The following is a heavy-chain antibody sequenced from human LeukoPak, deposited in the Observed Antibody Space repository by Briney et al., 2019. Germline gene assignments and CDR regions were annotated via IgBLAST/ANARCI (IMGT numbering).Heavy chain of an antibody. CDR1: GGSISSYY. Sequence: SETLSPTCTVSGGSISSYYWSWIRQPPGKGLEWIGYIYYSGSTNYNPSLKSRVTISVDTSKNQFSLKLSSVTAADTAVYYCARVLRTYYYDSSGLSDNWFDPWGQGTLVTVSS. D-gene: IGHD3-22*01. J-gene: IGHJ5*02. CDR2: IYYSGST. CDR3: ARVLRTYYYDSSGLSDNWFDP. V-gene: IGHV4-59*01.